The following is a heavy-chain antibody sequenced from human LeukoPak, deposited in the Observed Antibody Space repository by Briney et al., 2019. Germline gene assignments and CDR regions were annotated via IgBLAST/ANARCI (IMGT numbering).Heavy chain of an antibody. V-gene: IGHV4-39*01. CDR1: GGSISSSSYY. D-gene: IGHD3-22*01. Sequence: SETLSLTCTVSGGSISSSSYYWGWIRQPPGKGLEWIGSIYYSGSTYYNPSLKSRVAISVDTSKNQFSLKLSSVTAADTAVYYRASLPLFYDSSGYYPGGFDYWGQGTLVTVSS. CDR2: IYYSGST. J-gene: IGHJ4*02. CDR3: ASLPLFYDSSGYYPGGFDY.